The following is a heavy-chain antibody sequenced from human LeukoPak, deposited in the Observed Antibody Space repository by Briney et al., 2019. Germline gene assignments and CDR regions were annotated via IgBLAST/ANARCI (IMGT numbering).Heavy chain of an antibody. V-gene: IGHV3-21*01. Sequence: PGGSLRLSCAASGFTFSSYSMNWVRQAPGKGLEWVASISSSSSYIYYADSVKGRFTISRDNAKNSLYLQMNSLRAEDTAVYYCARDRSVVVVAATRDYYYYMDVWGKGTTVTVSS. CDR1: GFTFSSYS. J-gene: IGHJ6*03. CDR3: ARDRSVVVVAATRDYYYYMDV. D-gene: IGHD2-15*01. CDR2: ISSSSSYI.